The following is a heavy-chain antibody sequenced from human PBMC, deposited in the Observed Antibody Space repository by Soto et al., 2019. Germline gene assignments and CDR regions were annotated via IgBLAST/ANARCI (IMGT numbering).Heavy chain of an antibody. CDR1: GGYIRNGGDC. CDR3: AREVWVNNGQPAWFGT. J-gene: IGHJ5*01. CDR2: IYHSGST. Sequence: TQSLTCAVVGGYIRNGGDCRSRIRQPPGKGLEWIGYIYHSGSTYYNPSLKSRVTISVDRSKNQFSLKLSSVTAADTAVYYXAREVWVNNGQPAWFGTCGQGTLGTVSS. D-gene: IGHD1-26*01. V-gene: IGHV4-30-2*01.